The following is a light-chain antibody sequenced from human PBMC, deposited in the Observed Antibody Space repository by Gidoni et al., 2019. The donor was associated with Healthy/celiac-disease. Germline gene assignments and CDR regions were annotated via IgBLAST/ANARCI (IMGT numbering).Light chain of an antibody. V-gene: IGKV1-39*01. CDR2: TES. Sequence: DIQMTPSPSSLSASVGDRVTITYRASQSISSYLNWYQQKPGNAPKLLIYTESSLQSGVPSRFSGSGSGTDFTLTISSLQPEDFATYYCQQSYSTPGTFGGGTKVEIK. CDR1: QSISSY. J-gene: IGKJ4*01. CDR3: QQSYSTPGT.